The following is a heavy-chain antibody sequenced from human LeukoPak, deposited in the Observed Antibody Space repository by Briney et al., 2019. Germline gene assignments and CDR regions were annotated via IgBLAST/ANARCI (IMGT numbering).Heavy chain of an antibody. CDR3: ARVQGTVTTTWYFGL. J-gene: IGHJ2*01. Sequence: GGSLRLSCAASGFTFDDYAMSWVRQAPGKGLEWVSGINWNGGSTGYADSVKGRFTISRDNAKKSLYLQMNSLRAEDTALYHCARVQGTVTTTWYFGLWGRGTLVTVSS. D-gene: IGHD4-17*01. CDR2: INWNGGST. V-gene: IGHV3-20*01. CDR1: GFTFDDYA.